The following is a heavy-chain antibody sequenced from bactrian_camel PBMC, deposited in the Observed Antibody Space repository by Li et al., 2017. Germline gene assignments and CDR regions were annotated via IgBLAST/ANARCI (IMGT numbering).Heavy chain of an antibody. Sequence: QVQLVESGGASVQVGGSLRLSCVTSASAIRTGCMAWFRQTPGKEREGVAAINGVDYTTYADSVKGRFTIPQDNAKKAVYLQLNSLKSEDSAMYYCAADSLVPHFFEGKLHALDFGHWGQGTQVTVS. CDR3: AADSLVPHFFEGKLHALDFGH. J-gene: IGHJ6*01. CDR1: ASAIRTGC. CDR2: INGVDYT. V-gene: IGHV3S53*01.